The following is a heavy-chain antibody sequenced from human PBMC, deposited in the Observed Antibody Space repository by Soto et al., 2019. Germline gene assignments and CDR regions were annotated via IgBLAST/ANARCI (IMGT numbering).Heavy chain of an antibody. CDR2: INQDGSEK. D-gene: IGHD1-26*01. CDR1: GFTFSSYR. CDR3: SGGVGDAF. Sequence: PGGSLRLSCAASGFTFSSYRMHWVRQAPGKGLEWVAHINQDGSEKYYVDSVKGRFTISRDNAKKSLYLKMNSLRPADTAMYYCSGGVGDAFWGQGTLVTVS. V-gene: IGHV3-7*04. J-gene: IGHJ4*02.